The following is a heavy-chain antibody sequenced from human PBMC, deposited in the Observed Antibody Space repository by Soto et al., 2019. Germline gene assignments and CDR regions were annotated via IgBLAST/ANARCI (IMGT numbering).Heavy chain of an antibody. CDR3: AKDSVKYTYGACDY. J-gene: IGHJ4*02. CDR2: ISYDGSNN. Sequence: GGSLRLSCAASGFTFSSYGMYWVRQAPGKGLEWVAAISYDGSNNYHADSVKGRFTISRDNSKNTLYLQLNSLRTEDTAVYYCAKDSVKYTYGACDYWGQGVLVTVSS. D-gene: IGHD5-18*01. CDR1: GFTFSSYG. V-gene: IGHV3-30*18.